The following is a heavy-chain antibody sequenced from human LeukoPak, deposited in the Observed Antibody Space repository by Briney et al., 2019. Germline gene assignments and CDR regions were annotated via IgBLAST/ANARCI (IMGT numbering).Heavy chain of an antibody. J-gene: IGHJ6*03. CDR1: GFTVSSNY. Sequence: GGSLRLSCAASGFTVSSNYMSLVRQAPGKGLEWVSVIYSGGSTYYADSVKGRFTISRDNSKNTLYLQMNSLRAEDTAVYYCARAPHKYYYDSSGYNYYYYYYMDVWGKGTTVTVSS. CDR3: ARAPHKYYYDSSGYNYYYYYYMDV. CDR2: IYSGGST. V-gene: IGHV3-53*01. D-gene: IGHD3-22*01.